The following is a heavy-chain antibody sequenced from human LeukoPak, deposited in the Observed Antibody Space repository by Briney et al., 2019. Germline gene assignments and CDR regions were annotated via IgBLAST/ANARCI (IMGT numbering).Heavy chain of an antibody. D-gene: IGHD3-22*01. V-gene: IGHV3-23*01. CDR3: AKGVTMIVVVIPGPDY. Sequence: GGSLRLSCAASGFTFSSYAMSWVRQAPGKGLEWVSAMSGSGGSTYYADSVKGRFTISRDNSKNTLYLQMTSLRAEDTAVYYCAKGVTMIVVVIPGPDYWGQGTLVTVSS. CDR2: MSGSGGST. CDR1: GFTFSSYA. J-gene: IGHJ4*02.